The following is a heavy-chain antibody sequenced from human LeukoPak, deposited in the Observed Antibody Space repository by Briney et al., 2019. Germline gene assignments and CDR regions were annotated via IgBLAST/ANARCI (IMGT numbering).Heavy chain of an antibody. Sequence: GGSLRLSCAASGFTFSSYAMRWVRQAPGKGLEWVAVISYDGSNKYYADSVKGRFTISRDNSKNTLYLQMNSLRAEDTAVYYCARGYYYDSSGYSPRYFQHWGQGTLVTVSS. J-gene: IGHJ1*01. V-gene: IGHV3-30-3*01. CDR2: ISYDGSNK. CDR3: ARGYYYDSSGYSPRYFQH. D-gene: IGHD3-22*01. CDR1: GFTFSSYA.